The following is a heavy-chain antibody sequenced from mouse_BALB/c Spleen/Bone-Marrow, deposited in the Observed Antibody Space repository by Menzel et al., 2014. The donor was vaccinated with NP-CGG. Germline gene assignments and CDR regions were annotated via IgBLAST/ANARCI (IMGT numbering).Heavy chain of an antibody. CDR2: ILPGSGST. CDR1: GYTFSSYW. D-gene: IGHD2-1*01. CDR3: ARFYYGNPTGYFDY. V-gene: IGHV1-9*01. Sequence: QVTLKESGAELMKPGASMKISCKATGYTFSSYWIEWVEQRPGHGLEWIGEILPGSGSTNYNEQFKGKATFTADASSSTAYMELSSLTSEDSAVYYCARFYYGNPTGYFDYWGQGTTLTVSS. J-gene: IGHJ2*01.